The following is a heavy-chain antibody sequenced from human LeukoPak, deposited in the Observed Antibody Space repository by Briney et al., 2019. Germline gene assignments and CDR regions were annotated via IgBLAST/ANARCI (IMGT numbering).Heavy chain of an antibody. CDR2: IYYSGTT. Sequence: SETLSLTCTVSGGSISSSNYYWGWVRQPPGKGLEWIGSIYYSGTTSYKPALKSRVTISVDTSKNQFSLKLSSVTAADTAVYYCAGEITSSCHHWGQGTLVTVSS. V-gene: IGHV4-39*01. CDR1: GGSISSSNYY. J-gene: IGHJ1*01. CDR3: AGEITSSCHH. D-gene: IGHD1-14*01.